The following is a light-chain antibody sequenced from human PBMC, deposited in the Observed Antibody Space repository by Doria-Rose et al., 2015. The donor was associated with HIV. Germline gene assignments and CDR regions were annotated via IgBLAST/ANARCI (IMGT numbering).Light chain of an antibody. Sequence: TQSPGTLSLSPGERATLSRRASQSVTSNYLAWYQQKPGQAPRLVIYGASSRDTGIPDRFSGSGSGTDFTLTISRLEPEDFAVYYCQQYGSSLPYTFGQGTKLDIK. V-gene: IGKV3-20*01. CDR2: GAS. CDR1: QSVTSNY. J-gene: IGKJ2*01. CDR3: QQYGSSLPYT.